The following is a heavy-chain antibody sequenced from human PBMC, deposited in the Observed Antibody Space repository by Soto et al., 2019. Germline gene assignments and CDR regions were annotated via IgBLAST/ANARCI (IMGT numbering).Heavy chain of an antibody. CDR2: INSDGSST. V-gene: IGHV3-74*01. D-gene: IGHD3-10*01. Sequence: GGSLRLSCAASGFTFSSYWMHWVRQAPGKGLVWVSRINSDGSSTCYADSVKGRFTISRDNSKNTLYLQMGSLRAEDMAVYYCASLITMVRGVPKRNDAFDIWGQGTMVTVSS. J-gene: IGHJ3*02. CDR1: GFTFSSYW. CDR3: ASLITMVRGVPKRNDAFDI.